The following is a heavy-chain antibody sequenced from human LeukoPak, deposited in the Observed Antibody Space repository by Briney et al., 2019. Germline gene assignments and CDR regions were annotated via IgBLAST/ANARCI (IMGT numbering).Heavy chain of an antibody. J-gene: IGHJ5*02. CDR2: ISDSGGNT. CDR1: GFTFSTYA. Sequence: GGSLRLSCAASGFTFSTYAMIWVRQAPGRGLEWVSTISDSGGNTYYADSVKGRFTISRDNSKNTLYLQINTLRAEDTAIYYCAKDCGWLHFCSWGQGTLVTVSS. CDR3: AKDCGWLHFCS. D-gene: IGHD5-24*01. V-gene: IGHV3-23*01.